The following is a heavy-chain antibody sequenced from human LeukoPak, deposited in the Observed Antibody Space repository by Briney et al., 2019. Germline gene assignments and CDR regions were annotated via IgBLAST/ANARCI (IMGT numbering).Heavy chain of an antibody. V-gene: IGHV3-11*04. Sequence: SCKASGGTFSSYAMSWIRQAPGKGLEWVSYISSSGSTIYYADSVKGRFTISRDNAKNSLYLQMNSLRAEDTAVYYCARLMFLWPPIYFDYWGQGTLVTVSS. J-gene: IGHJ4*02. D-gene: IGHD2-8*01. CDR1: GGTFSSYA. CDR2: ISSSGSTI. CDR3: ARLMFLWPPIYFDY.